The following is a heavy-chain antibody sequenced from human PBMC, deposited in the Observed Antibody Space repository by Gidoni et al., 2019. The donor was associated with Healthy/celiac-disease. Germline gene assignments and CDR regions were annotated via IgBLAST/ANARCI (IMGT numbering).Heavy chain of an antibody. V-gene: IGHV3-74*01. CDR3: ARDFNTAMVKGEGWVYYFDY. CDR2: INSDGSST. D-gene: IGHD5-18*01. CDR1: GFTFSSYW. Sequence: EVQLVESGGGLVQPGGSLRLSCAASGFTFSSYWMHWVRQAPGKGLVWVSRINSDGSSTSYADSVKGRFTISRDNAKNTLYLQMNSLRAEDTAVYYCARDFNTAMVKGEGWVYYFDYWGQGTLVTVSS. J-gene: IGHJ4*02.